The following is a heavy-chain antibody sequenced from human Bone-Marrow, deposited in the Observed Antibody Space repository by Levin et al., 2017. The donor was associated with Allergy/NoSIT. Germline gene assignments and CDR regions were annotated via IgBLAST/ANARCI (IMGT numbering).Heavy chain of an antibody. D-gene: IGHD5-18*01. V-gene: IGHV4-59*11. Sequence: PSETLSLTCTVSGDSMTTHYWTWIRQPPGKGLEWIGYVYYSGSTNYNPSLKSRVTMSLDMSKSHFSLNLRSVTAADTAVYYCARGATAMEDDAFDVWGQGTMVTVSS. CDR2: VYYSGST. J-gene: IGHJ3*01. CDR3: ARGATAMEDDAFDV. CDR1: GDSMTTHY.